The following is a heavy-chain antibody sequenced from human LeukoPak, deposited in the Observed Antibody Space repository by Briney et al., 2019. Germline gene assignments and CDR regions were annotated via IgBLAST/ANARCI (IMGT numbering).Heavy chain of an antibody. J-gene: IGHJ4*02. V-gene: IGHV3-21*01. Sequence: PGGSLRLSCAASGFTFSSYAMSWVRQAPGKGLEWVSSISSSSSYIYYADSVKGRFTISRDNTKNSLYLQMNSLRAEDTAVYYCARDFGVAARPSYFDYWGQGTLVTVSS. CDR1: GFTFSSYA. CDR2: ISSSSSYI. D-gene: IGHD6-6*01. CDR3: ARDFGVAARPSYFDY.